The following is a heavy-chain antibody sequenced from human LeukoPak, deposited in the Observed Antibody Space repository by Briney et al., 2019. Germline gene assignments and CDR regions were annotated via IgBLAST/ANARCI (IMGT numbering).Heavy chain of an antibody. CDR3: ASTRLADTAMVPPYYDYGMDV. D-gene: IGHD5-18*01. J-gene: IGHJ6*02. Sequence: GGSLRLSCAASGFTVSSNYMSWVRQAPGKGLEWVSVIYSGGSTYYADSVKCRFTISRDNSKNTLYLQMNSLRAEDTAVYYCASTRLADTAMVPPYYDYGMDVWGQGTTVTVSS. V-gene: IGHV3-53*01. CDR1: GFTVSSNY. CDR2: IYSGGST.